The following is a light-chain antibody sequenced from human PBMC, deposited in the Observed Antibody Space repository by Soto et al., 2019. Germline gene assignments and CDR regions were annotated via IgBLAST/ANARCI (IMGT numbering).Light chain of an antibody. J-gene: IGKJ1*01. CDR1: QGVSSY. Sequence: SAATLSLSPGERATLSCRASQGVSSYLAWYQQKPGQAPRLLIYDASNRATGIPARFSGSGSGTDFTLTICGLQSEDFAVYYCQQYNNWRFGEGTKVDI. V-gene: IGKV3D-15*01. CDR3: QQYNNWR. CDR2: DAS.